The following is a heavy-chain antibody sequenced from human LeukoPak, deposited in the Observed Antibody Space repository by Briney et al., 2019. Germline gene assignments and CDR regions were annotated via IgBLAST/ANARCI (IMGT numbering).Heavy chain of an antibody. D-gene: IGHD4-11*01. J-gene: IGHJ4*02. CDR3: TTTTTVTTF. CDR1: GFTFSGSA. Sequence: GGSPRLSCAASGFTFSGSAMHWVRQASGKGLEWVGRIRSKANSYATAYAASVKGRFTISRDDSKNTAYLQMNSLKTEDTAVYYCTTTTTVTTFWGQGTLVTVSS. V-gene: IGHV3-73*01. CDR2: IRSKANSYAT.